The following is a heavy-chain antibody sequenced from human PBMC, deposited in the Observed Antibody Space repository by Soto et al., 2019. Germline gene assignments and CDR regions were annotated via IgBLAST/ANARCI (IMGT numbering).Heavy chain of an antibody. Sequence: DSVKVSCKASGYTFTSYDINWVRQATGQGLAWMGWMNPNSGNTGYAQKFQGRVTMTRNTSISTAYMKLSSLRSEDTAVYYCAGEITMVRGSDAFDIWGQGTMVTVSS. D-gene: IGHD3-10*01. CDR2: MNPNSGNT. CDR3: AGEITMVRGSDAFDI. J-gene: IGHJ3*02. CDR1: GYTFTSYD. V-gene: IGHV1-8*01.